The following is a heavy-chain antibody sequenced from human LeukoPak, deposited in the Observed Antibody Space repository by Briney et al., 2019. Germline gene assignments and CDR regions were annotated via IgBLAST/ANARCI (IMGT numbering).Heavy chain of an antibody. CDR1: GFTFSSYS. CDR3: ARDHTGDGYNDAFDI. CDR2: ISSSSSYI. J-gene: IGHJ3*02. D-gene: IGHD5-24*01. V-gene: IGHV3-21*01. Sequence: GGSLRLSCAASGFTFSSYSMNWVRQAPGKGLEWVSSISSSSSYIYYADSVKGRFNISRDNAKNSLYLQMNSLRAEDTAVYYCARDHTGDGYNDAFDIWGQGTMVTVSS.